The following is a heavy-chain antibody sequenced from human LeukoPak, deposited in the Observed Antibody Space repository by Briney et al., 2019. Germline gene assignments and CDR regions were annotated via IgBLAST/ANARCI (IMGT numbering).Heavy chain of an antibody. CDR2: IHPSGML. V-gene: IGHV4-31*11. CDR1: VASFNSDDQY. Sequence: SETLSLTCAVSVASFNSDDQYWNWIRQSPGKGLEWIGSIHPSGMLYNNPSLESRVTMSRDTSKNQFSLNLNSVTAADTAVYFCSRGLDSRKLGYWGQGILVTVSS. CDR3: SRGLDSRKLGY. J-gene: IGHJ4*02. D-gene: IGHD3-22*01.